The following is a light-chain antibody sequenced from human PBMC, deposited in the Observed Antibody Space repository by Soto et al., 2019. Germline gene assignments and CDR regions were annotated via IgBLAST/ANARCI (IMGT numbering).Light chain of an antibody. CDR1: SSNIGNNY. J-gene: IGLJ2*01. V-gene: IGLV1-51*01. CDR3: GTWDSSLSAVV. CDR2: DNN. Sequence: QSVLTQPPSVSAAPGQKVTISCSGSSSNIGNNYVSWYQQLPGTAPKLLIYDNNKRPSGIPDLFSGSKSGTSATLGITGLQTGDEADYYCGTWDSSLSAVVFGVGTKVTVL.